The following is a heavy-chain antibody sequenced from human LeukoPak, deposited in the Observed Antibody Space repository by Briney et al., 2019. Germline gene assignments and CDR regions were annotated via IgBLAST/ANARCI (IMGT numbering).Heavy chain of an antibody. CDR2: ISYDGSNK. CDR1: GFTFSSYG. CDR3: ASAYYHYYFDY. Sequence: GGSLRLSCAASGFTFSSYGMHWVRQAPGKGLEWVAVISYDGSNKYYADSVKGRFTISRGNSKNTLYLQMNSLRAEDSAVYYCASAYYHYYFDYWGQGTLVTVSS. D-gene: IGHD3-16*01. J-gene: IGHJ4*02. V-gene: IGHV3-30*03.